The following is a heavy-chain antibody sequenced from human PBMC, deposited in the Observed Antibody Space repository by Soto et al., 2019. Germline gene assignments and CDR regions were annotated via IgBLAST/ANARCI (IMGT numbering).Heavy chain of an antibody. J-gene: IGHJ3*02. CDR1: GFTFSSYE. V-gene: IGHV3-48*03. CDR2: ISSSGSTI. D-gene: IGHD6-13*01. CDR3: ARASIAAAPPGAFDI. Sequence: QPGGSLRLSCAASGFTFSSYEMNWVRQDPGKGLEWVSYISSSGSTIYYADSVKGRFTISRDNAKNSLYLQMNSLRAEDTAVYYCARASIAAAPPGAFDIWGQGTMVTVSS.